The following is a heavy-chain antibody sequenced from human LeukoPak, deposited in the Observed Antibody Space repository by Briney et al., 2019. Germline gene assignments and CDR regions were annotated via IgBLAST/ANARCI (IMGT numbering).Heavy chain of an antibody. V-gene: IGHV3-23*01. Sequence: GGSLRLSCAGSGFTFSSYAMSWVRQAPGKGLEWVSAISASGGSTFYADSVKGRFTISRDNSKNTLYLQMNSLRAEDTAVYYCAKDETTVTTPFDYWGQGTLVTVSS. J-gene: IGHJ4*02. CDR3: AKDETTVTTPFDY. D-gene: IGHD4-17*01. CDR2: ISASGGST. CDR1: GFTFSSYA.